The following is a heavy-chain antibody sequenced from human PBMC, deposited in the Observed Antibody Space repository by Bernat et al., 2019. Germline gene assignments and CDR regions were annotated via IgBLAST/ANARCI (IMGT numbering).Heavy chain of an antibody. CDR2: ISSSGSTI. CDR1: GFTFSSYE. D-gene: IGHD7-27*01. Sequence: EVQLVESGGGLVQPGGSLRLSCAASGFTFSSYEMNWVRQAPGKGLEWVSYISSSGSTIYYADSVKGRFTISRDNAKNSLYLQMNSLRAEDTAVYYCARDQWGPRSGGCVWGKGTTVTVSS. J-gene: IGHJ6*04. CDR3: ARDQWGPRSGGCV. V-gene: IGHV3-48*03.